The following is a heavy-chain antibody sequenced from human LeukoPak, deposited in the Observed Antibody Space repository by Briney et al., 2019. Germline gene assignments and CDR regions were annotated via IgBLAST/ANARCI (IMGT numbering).Heavy chain of an antibody. CDR2: IYHSGHT. D-gene: IGHD2/OR15-2a*01. J-gene: IGHJ5*02. CDR1: GASISSSF. V-gene: IGHV4-59*01. CDR3: ARVFTTSPPSFDP. Sequence: TPSETLSLTCSVSGASISSSFWTWIRQPPGKGLEWIGYIYHSGHTSYNSSLKSRVLISVDTSKSQFSLRLTSVTAADTAVYYCARVFTTSPPSFDPWGQGALVIVSS.